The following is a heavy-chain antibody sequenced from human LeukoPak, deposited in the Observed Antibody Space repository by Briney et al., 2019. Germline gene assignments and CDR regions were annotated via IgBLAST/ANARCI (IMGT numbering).Heavy chain of an antibody. CDR2: ISGSGGST. V-gene: IGHV3-23*01. CDR1: GFTFSSYV. J-gene: IGHJ4*02. D-gene: IGHD6-19*01. CDR3: AKVYSNGWYWVDY. Sequence: PGGSLRLSCAASGFTFSSYVMSWVRQAPGKGLEWVSGISGSGGSTNHADSVKGRFTISRDNSKNTLYLQMNSLRAEDTAEYYCAKVYSNGWYWVDYWGQGTLVTVSS.